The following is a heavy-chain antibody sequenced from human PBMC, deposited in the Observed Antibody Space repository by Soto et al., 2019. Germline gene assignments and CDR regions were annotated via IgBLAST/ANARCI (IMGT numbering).Heavy chain of an antibody. Sequence: EVQLLESGGGLVQPGGSLRLSCAASGFTFSSYAMSWVRQAPGKGLQWISSISGSGTSTYYADSVKGRFTISRDNSKNTMHLQMNSLRAEDTALYFCAKENTPYYGDYVDYWGQGTLVTVSS. CDR2: ISGSGTST. CDR3: AKENTPYYGDYVDY. CDR1: GFTFSSYA. D-gene: IGHD4-17*01. J-gene: IGHJ4*02. V-gene: IGHV3-23*01.